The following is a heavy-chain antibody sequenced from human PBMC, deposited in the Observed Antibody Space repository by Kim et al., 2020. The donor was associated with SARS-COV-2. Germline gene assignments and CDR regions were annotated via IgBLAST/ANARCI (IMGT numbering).Heavy chain of an antibody. CDR3: ARGLYASRDYVFDY. D-gene: IGHD4-17*01. V-gene: IGHV1-8*01. CDR1: GYTFTSYD. J-gene: IGHJ4*02. Sequence: ASVKVSCKASGYTFTSYDINWVRQATGQGLEWMGWMNPNSGNTGYAQKFQGRVTMTRNTSISTAYMELSSLRSEDTAVYYCARGLYASRDYVFDYWGQGTLVTVSS. CDR2: MNPNSGNT.